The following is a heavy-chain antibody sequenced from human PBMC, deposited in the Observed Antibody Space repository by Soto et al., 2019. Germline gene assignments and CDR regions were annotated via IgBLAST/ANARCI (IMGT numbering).Heavy chain of an antibody. J-gene: IGHJ6*02. CDR3: ARATYYYDSSGLRADYGMDV. CDR1: GFSLSTSGLF. CDR2: IDWDDDK. Sequence: GPTLVNPTQTLTLTCTFSGFSLSTSGLFVTLIRQPPGKALEWLALIDWDDDKYYSTSLKTRLTISKDTSKNQVVLTMTNMDPVDTATYYCARATYYYDSSGLRADYGMDVWGQGTTGTVS. V-gene: IGHV2-70*01. D-gene: IGHD3-22*01.